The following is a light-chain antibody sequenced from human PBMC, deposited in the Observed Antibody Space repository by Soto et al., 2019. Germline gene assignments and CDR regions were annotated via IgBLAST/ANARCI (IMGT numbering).Light chain of an antibody. CDR3: QQYGSSLN. CDR2: GAS. CDR1: QSVSSSY. V-gene: IGKV3-20*01. Sequence: IVLTQSPGTLSLSPGERATLSCRASQSVSSSYLAWYQQKPGQAPRLLIYGASSRATGIPDRFSGSGSGTDFTLTISRLEPEDFPVYYCQQYGSSLNVGPGNKVDIK. J-gene: IGKJ3*01.